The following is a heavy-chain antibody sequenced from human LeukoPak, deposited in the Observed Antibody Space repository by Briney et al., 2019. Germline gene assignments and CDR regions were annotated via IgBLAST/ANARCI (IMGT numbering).Heavy chain of an antibody. CDR3: ARDHHRRLYNSQARDTFDI. Sequence: GGSLRLSCAASGFTSSSYGMHWVRQAPGKGLEWVAFIRYDGSNKYYADSVKGRFTISRDNSKNTLYLQMNSLRAEDTAVYYCARDHHRRLYNSQARDTFDIWGQGTMVTVSS. D-gene: IGHD2/OR15-2a*01. CDR2: IRYDGSNK. CDR1: GFTSSSYG. J-gene: IGHJ3*02. V-gene: IGHV3-30*02.